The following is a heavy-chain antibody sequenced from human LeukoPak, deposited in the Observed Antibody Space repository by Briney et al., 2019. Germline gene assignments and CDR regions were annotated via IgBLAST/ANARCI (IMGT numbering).Heavy chain of an antibody. V-gene: IGHV3-21*01. D-gene: IGHD5-12*01. CDR2: ISSSSSYI. J-gene: IGHJ5*02. Sequence: GGSLRLSCAASGFTFSSHSMNWVRQAPGKGLEWVSSISSSSSYIYYADSVKGRFTISRDNAKNSLYLQMNSLRAEDTAVYYCARDRIVATTMFDPWGQGTLVTVSS. CDR1: GFTFSSHS. CDR3: ARDRIVATTMFDP.